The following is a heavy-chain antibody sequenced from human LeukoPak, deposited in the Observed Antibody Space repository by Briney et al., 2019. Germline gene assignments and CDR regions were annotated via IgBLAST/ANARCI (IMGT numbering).Heavy chain of an antibody. Sequence: PSETLSLTCTVPGGSISGYYWTWIRQPPGEALEYIGCIYYTGSTNYNPSLNSRVTISVDTSKNQFALKLSSVTAADTAVYYCARVVGGVGLDYWGQGTLVTVSS. V-gene: IGHV4-59*01. CDR1: GGSISGYY. CDR3: ARVVGGVGLDY. CDR2: IYYTGST. D-gene: IGHD3-16*01. J-gene: IGHJ4*02.